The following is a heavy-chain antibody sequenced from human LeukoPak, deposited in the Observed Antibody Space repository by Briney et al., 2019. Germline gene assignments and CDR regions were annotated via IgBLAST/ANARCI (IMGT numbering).Heavy chain of an antibody. Sequence: ASVKVSCKASGYTFTSYYMHWVRQAPGQGLEWMGIINPSGGSTSYAQKFQGRVTMTRGTSTSTVYMELSSLRSEDTAVYYCARALGIYSSSWREPLYYYYMDVWGKGTTVTVSS. CDR1: GYTFTSYY. CDR2: INPSGGST. CDR3: ARALGIYSSSWREPLYYYYMDV. J-gene: IGHJ6*03. D-gene: IGHD6-13*01. V-gene: IGHV1-46*03.